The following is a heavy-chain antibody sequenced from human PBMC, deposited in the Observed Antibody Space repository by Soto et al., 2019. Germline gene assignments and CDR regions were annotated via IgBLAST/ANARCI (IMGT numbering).Heavy chain of an antibody. V-gene: IGHV3-21*01. CDR2: ISSSSSYI. J-gene: IGHJ6*02. Sequence: GGSLRLSCAASGFTFSSYSMNWVRQAPGKGLEWVSSISSSSSYIYYADSVKGRFTISRDNAKNSLYLQMNSLRAEDTAVYYCAREDYDFWSGYYQVCGMDVWGQGNTVTVS. CDR3: AREDYDFWSGYYQVCGMDV. D-gene: IGHD3-3*01. CDR1: GFTFSSYS.